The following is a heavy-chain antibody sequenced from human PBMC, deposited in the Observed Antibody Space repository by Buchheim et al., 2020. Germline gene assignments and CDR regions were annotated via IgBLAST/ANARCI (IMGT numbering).Heavy chain of an antibody. CDR2: IKQDGSEK. Sequence: EVQLVESGGGLVQPGGSLRLSCAASGFTFSSYWMSWVRQAPGKGLEWVANIKQDGSEKYYVDSVKGRFTISRDNAKNSLYLQMNSLRAEDTAVDYCARDPARGYSYGPSGYFDYWGQGTL. CDR1: GFTFSSYW. J-gene: IGHJ4*02. CDR3: ARDPARGYSYGPSGYFDY. V-gene: IGHV3-7*01. D-gene: IGHD5-18*01.